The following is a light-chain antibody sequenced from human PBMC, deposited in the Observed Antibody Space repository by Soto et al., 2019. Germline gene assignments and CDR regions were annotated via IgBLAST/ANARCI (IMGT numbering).Light chain of an antibody. CDR2: GNS. J-gene: IGLJ1*01. Sequence: QSVLTQPPSVSGAPGQRVTISCTGSSSNIGAVYDVHWYQQYPGTAPKLLIYGNSNRPSGVPDRFSGSKSCTSASLAISGLQAADEADYYCQSYDSSLSGYVFGTGTKLTVL. V-gene: IGLV1-40*01. CDR1: SSNIGAVYD. CDR3: QSYDSSLSGYV.